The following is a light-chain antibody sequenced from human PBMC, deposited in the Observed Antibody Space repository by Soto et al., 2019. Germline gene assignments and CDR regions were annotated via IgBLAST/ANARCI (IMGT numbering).Light chain of an antibody. V-gene: IGKV4-1*01. Sequence: EIVLTQSPGTLSLSPGERATLSCRASQSVSSSYLAWYQQKPGQPPKLLIYWASTRESGVPDRFSGSGSGTDFTLTISSLQAEDVAVYYCQQYYSIPPTFGQGTKVEIK. CDR1: QSVSSSY. J-gene: IGKJ1*01. CDR3: QQYYSIPPT. CDR2: WAS.